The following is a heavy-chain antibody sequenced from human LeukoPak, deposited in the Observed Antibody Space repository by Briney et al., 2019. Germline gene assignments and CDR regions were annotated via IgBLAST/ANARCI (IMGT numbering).Heavy chain of an antibody. CDR1: GGSIITSSYY. D-gene: IGHD3-22*01. J-gene: IGHJ4*02. CDR2: IYYGGST. V-gene: IGHV4-39*07. Sequence: SETLSLTRTVSGGSIITSSYYWGWIRQPPGKGLEWIGNIYYGGSTYYNPSLKSRVTISVDTSKNQFSLKLSSVTAADTAVYYCAIAHYYDTSGYMFGYWGQGTLVTVSS. CDR3: AIAHYYDTSGYMFGY.